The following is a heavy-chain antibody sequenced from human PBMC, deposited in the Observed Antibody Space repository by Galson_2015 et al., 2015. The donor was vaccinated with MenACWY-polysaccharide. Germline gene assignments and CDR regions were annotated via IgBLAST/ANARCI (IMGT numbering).Heavy chain of an antibody. V-gene: IGHV3-33*01. Sequence: SLRLSCAASGSRFSNSGMHWVRQAPVKGLEWVAVIQYDGSNKVYADSVKGRFTISRDNSKNTVFLEMNTLGVEDTAVYYCARGGSRIVFHAFDIWGQGTMVTVSS. CDR3: ARGGSRIVFHAFDI. CDR1: GSRFSNSG. D-gene: IGHD2-2*01. CDR2: IQYDGSNK. J-gene: IGHJ3*02.